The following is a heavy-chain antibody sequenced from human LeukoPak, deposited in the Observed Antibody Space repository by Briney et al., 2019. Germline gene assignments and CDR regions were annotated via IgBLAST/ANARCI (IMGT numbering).Heavy chain of an antibody. V-gene: IGHV3-23*01. CDR1: GFTFTNYA. D-gene: IGHD2-8*02. CDR3: TKAPLRSCTGAFCYPSDY. CDR2: TVGSGPDT. Sequence: PGGSLRLSCAASGFTFTNYAMSWVRQTPGKGLEWVSATVGSGPDTYHADSVKGRFTVSRDNSRNTLYLQMNSLRVEDTAVYYCTKAPLRSCTGAFCYPSDYWGQGTLVTVSS. J-gene: IGHJ4*02.